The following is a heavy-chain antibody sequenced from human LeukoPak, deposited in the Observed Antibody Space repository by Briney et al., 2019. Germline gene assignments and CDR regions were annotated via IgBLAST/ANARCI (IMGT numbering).Heavy chain of an antibody. CDR3: ARDAQRGFDYSNSLRY. J-gene: IGHJ4*02. Sequence: PGGSQSLSCAASGFTFSHYGMHWVRQAPGKGLEWVAVIWSDGTNQYYADSVKGRFTSSRDDSQKTVYLEMNSLRPEDTAMYYCARDAQRGFDYSNSLRYRGQGTLVTVSS. CDR2: IWSDGTNQ. D-gene: IGHD4-11*01. V-gene: IGHV3-33*01. CDR1: GFTFSHYG.